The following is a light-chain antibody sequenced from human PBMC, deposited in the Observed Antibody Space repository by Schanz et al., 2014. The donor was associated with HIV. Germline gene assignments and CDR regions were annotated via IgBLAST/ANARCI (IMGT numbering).Light chain of an antibody. J-gene: IGKJ1*01. Sequence: RVMTQSPATVSVSPGERVTLSCRTDQGVARNMAWFQHKPGQAPRLLIYAASTRATGIPVRFSGSGSGTVFTLTISSLQFEDLAVYYCQQYNNWPPAFGQGTKVEIK. CDR3: QQYNNWPPA. CDR2: AAS. CDR1: QGVARN. V-gene: IGKV3D-15*01.